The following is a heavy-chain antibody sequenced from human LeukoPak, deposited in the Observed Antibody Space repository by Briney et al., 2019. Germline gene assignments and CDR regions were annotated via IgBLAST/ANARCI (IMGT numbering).Heavy chain of an antibody. CDR3: ARLGDYVWGSYRNMNDAFDI. Sequence: SETLSLTCTVSGGSISSSSYYWGWIRQPPGKGLEWNGSFYYSGSTYYNPSLKSRVTISVDTSKNQFSLTLSSATATDTAVYYCARLGDYVWGSYRNMNDAFDIWGQGTMVTVSS. J-gene: IGHJ3*02. CDR2: FYYSGST. D-gene: IGHD3-16*02. V-gene: IGHV4-39*01. CDR1: GGSISSSSYY.